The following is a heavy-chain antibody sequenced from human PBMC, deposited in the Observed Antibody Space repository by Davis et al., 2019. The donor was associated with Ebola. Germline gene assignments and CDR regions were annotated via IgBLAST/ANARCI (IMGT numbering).Heavy chain of an antibody. J-gene: IGHJ4*02. V-gene: IGHV4-59*08. CDR1: GGSISGFF. CDR3: VRHVRGYD. CDR2: IHGSGRT. D-gene: IGHD5-12*01. Sequence: MPSETLSLTCTVSGGSISGFFWSWIRQSPGEGLEWIGYIHGSGRTSYNPSFKSRVTISLDVSKNQFSLKVGSVTAADTAVYYCVRHVRGYDWGQGIPVTVSS.